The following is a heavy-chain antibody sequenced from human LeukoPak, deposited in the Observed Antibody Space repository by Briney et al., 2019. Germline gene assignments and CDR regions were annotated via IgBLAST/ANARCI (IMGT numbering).Heavy chain of an antibody. CDR3: ARAGANWGYYFDY. CDR1: GGSISSYY. CDR2: MYYSGST. J-gene: IGHJ4*02. Sequence: SETLFLTCTVSGGSISSYYWSWIRQPPGKGLEWIGYMYYSGSTNYNPSLKSRVTISVDTSKNQFSLKLSSVTAADTAVYYCARAGANWGYYFDYWGQGTLVTVSS. V-gene: IGHV4-59*01. D-gene: IGHD7-27*01.